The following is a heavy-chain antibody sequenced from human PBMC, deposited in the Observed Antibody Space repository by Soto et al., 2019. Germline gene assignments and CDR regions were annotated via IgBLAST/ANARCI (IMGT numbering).Heavy chain of an antibody. V-gene: IGHV4-30-4*01. D-gene: IGHD4-17*01. CDR2: ISNSGST. CDR3: ATESGSTYGYFDY. CDR1: GGSVTSDEDY. J-gene: IGHJ4*02. Sequence: QMQLKESGPGLVKHSETLSLTCTFSGGSVTSDEDYWSWIRQSPGKGLEWIGYISNSGSTGYNPSLKTRLSMSVDRSKNQFTLRLTSVTAADTAVYFCATESGSTYGYFDYWGQGTQVTVSS.